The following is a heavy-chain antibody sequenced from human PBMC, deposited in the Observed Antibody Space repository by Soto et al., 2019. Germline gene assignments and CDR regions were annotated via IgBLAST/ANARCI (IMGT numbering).Heavy chain of an antibody. CDR1: GGSFSGYY. CDR2: INHSGST. Sequence: QVQLQQWGAGLLKPSETLSLTCAVYGGSFSGYYWSWIRQPPGKGLEWIGEINHSGSTNYNPSLKSRVTISVDMSKNQFSLKLSSVTAADTAVYYCARGKRADYWGQGTLVTVSS. J-gene: IGHJ4*02. V-gene: IGHV4-34*01. CDR3: ARGKRADY.